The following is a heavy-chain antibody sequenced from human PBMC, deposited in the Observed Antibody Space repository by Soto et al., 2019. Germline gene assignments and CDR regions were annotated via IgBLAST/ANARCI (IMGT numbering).Heavy chain of an antibody. V-gene: IGHV4-59*08. Sequence: SETLSLTCTVSGGSISSYYWSWIRQPPGKGLEWIGYIYYSGSTNYNPSLKSRVTISVDTSKNQFSLKLSSVTAADTAVYYCASHGTLGYSYGYQPFDYWGQGTLVTVSS. CDR2: IYYSGST. D-gene: IGHD5-18*01. CDR1: GGSISSYY. CDR3: ASHGTLGYSYGYQPFDY. J-gene: IGHJ4*02.